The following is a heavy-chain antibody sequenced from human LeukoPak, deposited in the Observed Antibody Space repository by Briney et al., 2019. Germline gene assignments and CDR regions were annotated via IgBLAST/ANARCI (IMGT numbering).Heavy chain of an antibody. CDR3: TTNDAFDI. V-gene: IGHV3-15*01. CDR1: GFTVSSNY. Sequence: PGGSLRLSCAASGFTVSSNYMSWVRQAPGKGLEWAGRIKTNTDVGTIDYAAPVKGRFTISRDDSENTLYLQMSSLKTEDTALYYCTTNDAFDIWGQGTMVTVSS. J-gene: IGHJ3*02. CDR2: IKTNTDVGTI.